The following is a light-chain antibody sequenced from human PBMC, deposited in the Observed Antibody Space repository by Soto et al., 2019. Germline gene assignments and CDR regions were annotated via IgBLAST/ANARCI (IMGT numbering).Light chain of an antibody. V-gene: IGLV2-11*01. Sequence: QSALTQPRSVSGSPGQSVTISCAGTSSDVGAYKSVSWYQQHPGKAPKLMTYDVSERPSGVPDRFSGSKSGNTASLTISGLQADDEADYYCCSFAGSHTVVFGGGTKLTVL. CDR1: SSDVGAYKS. J-gene: IGLJ2*01. CDR3: CSFAGSHTVV. CDR2: DVS.